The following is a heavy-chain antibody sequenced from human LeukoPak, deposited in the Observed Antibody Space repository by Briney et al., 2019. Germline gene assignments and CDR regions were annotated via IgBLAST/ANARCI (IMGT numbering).Heavy chain of an antibody. CDR1: GGTFSSYA. J-gene: IGHJ4*02. D-gene: IGHD4-17*01. CDR2: IIPILGIA. Sequence: GASVKVSCKASGGTFSSYAISWVRQAPGQGLEWMGRIIPILGIANYAQKFQGRVTITADKSTSTAYMGLSSLRSEDTAVYYCATYGPNFDYWGQGTLVTVSS. V-gene: IGHV1-69*04. CDR3: ATYGPNFDY.